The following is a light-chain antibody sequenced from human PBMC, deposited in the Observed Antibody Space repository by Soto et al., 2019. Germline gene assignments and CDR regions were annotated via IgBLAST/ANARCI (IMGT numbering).Light chain of an antibody. CDR3: QQYDNLLPFT. CDR1: QDVSNY. Sequence: DIQMTQSPSSLSASVGDRVTITCQASQDVSNYLNWYQQKPGKAPKLLIYDASNLATGVPSRFSGSGSGTDFTFTISSLQPEDIATYYCQQYDNLLPFTFGPGTKVDI. CDR2: DAS. V-gene: IGKV1-33*01. J-gene: IGKJ3*01.